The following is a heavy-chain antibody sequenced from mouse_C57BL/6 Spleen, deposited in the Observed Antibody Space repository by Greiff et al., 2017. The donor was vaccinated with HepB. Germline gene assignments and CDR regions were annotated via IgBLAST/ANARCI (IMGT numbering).Heavy chain of an antibody. CDR1: GFTFSDYG. V-gene: IGHV5-17*01. D-gene: IGHD3-2*02. J-gene: IGHJ4*01. CDR2: ISSGSSTI. Sequence: EVKVVESGGGLVKPGGSLKLSCAASGFTFSDYGMHWVRQAPEKGLEWVAYISSGSSTIYYADTVKGRFTISRDNAKNTLFLQMTSLRSEDTAMYYCARNLTAQDYAMDYWGQGTSVTVSS. CDR3: ARNLTAQDYAMDY.